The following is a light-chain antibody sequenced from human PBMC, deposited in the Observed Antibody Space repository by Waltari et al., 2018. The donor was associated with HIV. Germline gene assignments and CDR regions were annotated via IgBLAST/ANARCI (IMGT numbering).Light chain of an antibody. CDR2: DVT. CDR3: SSYTASSALEI. J-gene: IGLJ2*01. V-gene: IGLV2-14*03. Sequence: QSALTQPASVSGSPGQWITVSCTGTTNDIGTYTFVSWYQQHPGTAPKLVIYDVTSRPSGVSDRFSGSKSGNTASLTISGLRAEDEAHYYCSSYTASSALEIFGGGTKVTVL. CDR1: TNDIGTYTF.